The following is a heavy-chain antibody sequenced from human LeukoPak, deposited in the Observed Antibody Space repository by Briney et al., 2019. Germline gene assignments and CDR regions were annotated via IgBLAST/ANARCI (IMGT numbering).Heavy chain of an antibody. D-gene: IGHD3-10*01. Sequence: IPSETLSLTCTVSGGSVSSGSYYWSWIRQPPGKGLEWIGYIYYSGSTNYNPSLRSRVTISVDTSKNQFSLKLSSVTAADTAVYYCARATNYYGSGSYYPHFDYWGQGTLVTVSS. CDR2: IYYSGST. CDR3: ARATNYYGSGSYYPHFDY. V-gene: IGHV4-61*01. CDR1: GGSVSSGSYY. J-gene: IGHJ4*02.